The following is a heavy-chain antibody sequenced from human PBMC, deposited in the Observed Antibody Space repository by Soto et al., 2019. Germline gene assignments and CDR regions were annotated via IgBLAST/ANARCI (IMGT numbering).Heavy chain of an antibody. J-gene: IGHJ6*02. CDR3: AKDRYDVFNGMDV. CDR2: IYYSGST. CDR1: GGSISSGAYY. Sequence: SETLSLTCTVSGGSISSGAYYWSWVRQPPGRGLEWIGYIYYSGSTYYNPSLKSRVTISVDTSKNQFSLKLSSVTATDTALYYCAKDRYDVFNGMDVWGQGTTVTVSS. V-gene: IGHV4-30-4*01. D-gene: IGHD1-1*01.